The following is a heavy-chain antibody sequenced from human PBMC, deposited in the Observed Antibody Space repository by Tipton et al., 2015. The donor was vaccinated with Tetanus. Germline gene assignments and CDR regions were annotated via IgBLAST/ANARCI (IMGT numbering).Heavy chain of an antibody. D-gene: IGHD1-26*01. J-gene: IGHJ4*02. CDR2: IYNSGSS. Sequence: GLVKPSGTLSLTCTVSGGSISSGGYYWSWIRQHPGKGLEWIGDIYNSGSSYYNPSLKSRVTISVDTSKNQFSLKLNSVTAADTAVYYCARDQARGARGWNYFDYWGQGSLVTVSS. CDR3: ARDQARGARGWNYFDY. CDR1: GGSISSGGYY. V-gene: IGHV4-31*03.